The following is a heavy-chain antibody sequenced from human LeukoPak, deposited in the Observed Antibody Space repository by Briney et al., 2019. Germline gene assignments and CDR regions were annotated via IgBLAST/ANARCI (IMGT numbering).Heavy chain of an antibody. CDR2: INHSGST. J-gene: IGHJ6*02. CDR1: GGSFSGYY. CDR3: ARDCTNGVCSHYYGMDV. V-gene: IGHV4-34*01. D-gene: IGHD2-8*01. Sequence: SETLSLTCAVYGGSFSGYYWSLIRQPPGKGLEWIGEINHSGSTNYNPSLKSRVTISVDTSKNQFSLKLSSVTAADTAVYYCARDCTNGVCSHYYGMDVWGQGTTVTVSS.